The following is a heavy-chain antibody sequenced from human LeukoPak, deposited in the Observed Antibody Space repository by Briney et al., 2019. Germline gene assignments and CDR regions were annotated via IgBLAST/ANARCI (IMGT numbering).Heavy chain of an antibody. CDR1: GGSISSGSYY. J-gene: IGHJ3*02. CDR3: ARGYFITMIVRDAFDI. CDR2: IYTSGST. V-gene: IGHV4-61*02. Sequence: SETLSLTCTVSGGSISSGSYYWSWIRQPAGKGLEWIGRIYTSGSTNYNPSLKSRVTISVDTSKNQFSLKLSSVTAADTAAYYCARGYFITMIVRDAFDIWGQGTMVTVSS. D-gene: IGHD3-22*01.